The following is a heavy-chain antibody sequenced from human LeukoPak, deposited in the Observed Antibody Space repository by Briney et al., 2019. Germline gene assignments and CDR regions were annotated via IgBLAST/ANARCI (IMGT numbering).Heavy chain of an antibody. J-gene: IGHJ5*02. CDR1: GFSFRTYA. D-gene: IGHD3-22*01. V-gene: IGHV3-23*01. CDR3: AREYDSSWPS. CDR2: ISDNSGRI. Sequence: GGSLRLSCASSGFSFRTYAMSWVRQAPGKGLEWVSAISDNSGRIYYADSVKGRFTISRDNSKSTLFMQMNSLRAEDTAVYYCAREYDSSWPSWGQGTLVTVSS.